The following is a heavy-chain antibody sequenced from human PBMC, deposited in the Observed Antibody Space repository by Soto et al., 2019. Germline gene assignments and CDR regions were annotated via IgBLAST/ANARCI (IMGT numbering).Heavy chain of an antibody. D-gene: IGHD2-21*01. Sequence: QITLEESGPTLVKPTQPLTLTCSFSGFSLGDFGEGVGWVRPPPGEALEWLALIYWNHDERYNPSLESRLTISKDTPKNQVVLTMTNMDPLDTATDHCAHERGCGGARGTWGQGTLVTVSS. CDR1: GFSLGDFGEG. CDR3: AHERGCGGARGT. J-gene: IGHJ5*02. V-gene: IGHV2-5*01. CDR2: IYWNHDE.